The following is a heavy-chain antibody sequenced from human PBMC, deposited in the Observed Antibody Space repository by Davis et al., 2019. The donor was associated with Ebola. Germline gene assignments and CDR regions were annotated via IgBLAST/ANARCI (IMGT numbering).Heavy chain of an antibody. CDR1: GGSISSTSYY. CDR3: ARSSIAARPGYYYGMDV. D-gene: IGHD6-6*01. J-gene: IGHJ6*02. CDR2: IYYSGST. V-gene: IGHV4-39*01. Sequence: SETLSLTCTVSGGSISSTSYYWGWIRQPPGKGLELIASIYYSGSTYYNPSLKSRVTISVDTSKNQFSLKLSSVTAADTAVYYCARSSIAARPGYYYGMDVWGQGTTVTVSS.